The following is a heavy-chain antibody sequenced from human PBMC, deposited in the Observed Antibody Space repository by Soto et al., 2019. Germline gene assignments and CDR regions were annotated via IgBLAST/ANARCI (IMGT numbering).Heavy chain of an antibody. J-gene: IGHJ2*01. Sequence: EVQLVESGGGLVQPGRSLRLSCAASGFPFDDYAMHWVRQAPGKGLEWVSGISWNSVSLAYADSVKGRFTISRDNAKNSRYWQKNSLRAEDTALYYCANSGGSGHLGMYFDLWGRGTLVTVSS. CDR1: GFPFDDYA. CDR3: ANSGGSGHLGMYFDL. CDR2: ISWNSVSL. D-gene: IGHD7-27*01. V-gene: IGHV3-9*01.